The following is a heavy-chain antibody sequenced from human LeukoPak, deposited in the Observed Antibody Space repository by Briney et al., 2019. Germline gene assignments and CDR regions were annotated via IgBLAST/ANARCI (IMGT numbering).Heavy chain of an antibody. CDR3: ARHVRKRGIAVAGSPGWLDP. Sequence: ASVKVSCKASGYTFTSYGISWVRQAPGQGLEWMGWISAYNGNTNYAQKLQGRVTMTTDTSTSTAYMELRSLRSDDTAVYYCARHVRKRGIAVAGSPGWLDPWGQGTLVTVSS. J-gene: IGHJ5*02. CDR2: ISAYNGNT. D-gene: IGHD6-19*01. V-gene: IGHV1-18*01. CDR1: GYTFTSYG.